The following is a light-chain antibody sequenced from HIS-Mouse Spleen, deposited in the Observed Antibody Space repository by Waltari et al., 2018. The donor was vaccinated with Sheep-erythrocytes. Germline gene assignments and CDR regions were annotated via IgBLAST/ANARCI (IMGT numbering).Light chain of an antibody. CDR3: SSYTSSSTWV. CDR2: EVS. J-gene: IGLJ3*02. CDR1: SSDVGGYNY. Sequence: QSALTQPPSASGSPGQSVTISCTGTSSDVGGYNYVSWYQQHPGKAPKLMIYEVSNRPSGVSNRFPGSKSGNTASLTIAGLQAEDEADYYCSSYTSSSTWVFGGGTKLTVL. V-gene: IGLV2-14*01.